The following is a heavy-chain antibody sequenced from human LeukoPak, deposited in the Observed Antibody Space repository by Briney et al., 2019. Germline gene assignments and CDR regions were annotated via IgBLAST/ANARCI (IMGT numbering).Heavy chain of an antibody. V-gene: IGHV3-74*01. D-gene: IGHD2-15*01. CDR3: VVGGSPGY. CDR1: GXAFSAXK. CDR2: ISTDGYTT. J-gene: IGHJ4*02. Sequence: SLRLXXXASGXAFSAXKMHWVSQAPRKGLVWVSRISTDGYTTDYADFVQGRFTASRDNTKNTWSLEMNSLRAEDTAVYYCVVGGSPGYWGQGTLVTVSS.